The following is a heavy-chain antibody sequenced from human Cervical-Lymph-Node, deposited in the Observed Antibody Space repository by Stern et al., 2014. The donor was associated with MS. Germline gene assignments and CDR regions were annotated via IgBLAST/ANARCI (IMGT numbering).Heavy chain of an antibody. Sequence: EVQLVESGGGLVQPGRSLRLSCAASGFTFDDYAMHWVRQAPGKGLQWVSAISWNSANIGYADSVKGRFTVSRDNAKNSLYLQMNSLRADDTAYYYCAKDVSFNWGYNSPSLDTWGQGTLVTVSS. CDR3: AKDVSFNWGYNSPSLDT. D-gene: IGHD5-24*01. V-gene: IGHV3-9*01. CDR2: ISWNSANI. CDR1: GFTFDDYA. J-gene: IGHJ4*02.